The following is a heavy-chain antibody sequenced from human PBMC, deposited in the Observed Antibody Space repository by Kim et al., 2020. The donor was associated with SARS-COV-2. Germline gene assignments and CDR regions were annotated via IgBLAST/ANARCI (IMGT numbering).Heavy chain of an antibody. V-gene: IGHV3-7*03. J-gene: IGHJ4*02. Sequence: IKPDGSERYYADSVKGRCTISRDNAKNSLYRQMNSLRAEDTAVYYCARGQYWGQGTLVTVSS. CDR3: ARGQY. CDR2: IKPDGSER.